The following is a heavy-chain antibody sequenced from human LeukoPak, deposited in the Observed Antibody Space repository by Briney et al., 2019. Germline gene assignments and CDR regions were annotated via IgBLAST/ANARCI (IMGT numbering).Heavy chain of an antibody. V-gene: IGHV3-21*01. CDR1: GFTFSSYS. CDR3: AGAGGYDAYAAFDI. J-gene: IGHJ3*02. Sequence: PGGSLRLSCAASGFTFSSYSMNWVRQAPGKGLEWVSSISSSSSYIYYADSVKGRFTISRDNAKNSLYLQMNSLRAEDTAVYYCAGAGGYDAYAAFDIWGQGTMVTVSS. D-gene: IGHD5-12*01. CDR2: ISSSSSYI.